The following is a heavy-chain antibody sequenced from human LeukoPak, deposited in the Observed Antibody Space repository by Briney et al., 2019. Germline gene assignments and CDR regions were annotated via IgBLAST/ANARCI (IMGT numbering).Heavy chain of an antibody. CDR3: AKDGRDGYNLVDY. D-gene: IGHD5-24*01. Sequence: PGGSLRLSCAASRFTFSSYGMHWVRQAPGKGLEWVAVISYDGSNKYYADSVKGRFTISRDNSKNTLYLQMNSLRAEDTAVYYCAKDGRDGYNLVDYWSQGTLVTVSS. V-gene: IGHV3-30*18. CDR1: RFTFSSYG. J-gene: IGHJ4*02. CDR2: ISYDGSNK.